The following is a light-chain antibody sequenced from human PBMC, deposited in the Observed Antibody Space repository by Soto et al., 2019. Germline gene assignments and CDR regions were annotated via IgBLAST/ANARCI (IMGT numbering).Light chain of an antibody. J-gene: IGLJ1*01. Sequence: QSALTQPRSVSGSPGQSVTVSCIGTSSDVGDYNSVSWYQQHPGKAPKLMIYDVSKRPSGVPDRFSGSKSGNTASLTISGLQAEDAADYYCCSYVGGYSYVFGIGTKATVL. CDR1: SSDVGDYNS. V-gene: IGLV2-11*01. CDR3: CSYVGGYSYV. CDR2: DVS.